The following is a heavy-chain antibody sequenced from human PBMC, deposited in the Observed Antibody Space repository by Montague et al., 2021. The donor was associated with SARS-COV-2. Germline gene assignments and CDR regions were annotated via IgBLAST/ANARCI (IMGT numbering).Heavy chain of an antibody. J-gene: IGHJ6*02. D-gene: IGHD6-13*01. V-gene: IGHV4-34*12. Sequence: LSLSWSASGFTFSDCYMTWIRQTPGKGLEWIGEIFHSGTINYNPSLKSRVSISVDKSNNQFSLRLSSLIAADTAVYYCATLSRRTAAGTRDYFGLDVWGQGTTVVVSS. CDR1: GFTFSDCY. CDR2: IFHSGTI. CDR3: ATLSRRTAAGTRDYFGLDV.